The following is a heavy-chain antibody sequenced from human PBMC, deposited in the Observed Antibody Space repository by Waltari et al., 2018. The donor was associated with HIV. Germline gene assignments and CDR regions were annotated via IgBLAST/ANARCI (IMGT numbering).Heavy chain of an antibody. V-gene: IGHV3-48*03. Sequence: DVQLVESGGGLVQPGGSLGLSCAASGFTLINFDMYWVRQGPGAVLGVVSYISATGHNIYYADSVQGRFTISRDNVRNILHLRIDDLRVDDTATYYCVRGGAAWSAGGFQVAQPGPWGQGALVTVSS. D-gene: IGHD2-15*01. CDR3: VRGGAAWSAGGFQVAQPGP. CDR2: ISATGHNI. CDR1: GFTLINFD. J-gene: IGHJ5*02.